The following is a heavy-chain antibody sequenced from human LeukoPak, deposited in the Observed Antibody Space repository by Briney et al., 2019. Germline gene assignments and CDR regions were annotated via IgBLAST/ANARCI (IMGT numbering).Heavy chain of an antibody. CDR1: GFTFSSYG. CDR3: AKDPYGGNSPLYFDY. D-gene: IGHD4-23*01. V-gene: IGHV3-30*18. CDR2: ISYDGSNK. J-gene: IGHJ4*02. Sequence: GGSLRLSCAASGFTFSSYGMHWVRQAPGKGLEWVAVISYDGSNKYYADSLKGRFTISRDNSQNTLYLQMNSLRAEDTAVFYCAKDPYGGNSPLYFDYWGQGTLVTVSS.